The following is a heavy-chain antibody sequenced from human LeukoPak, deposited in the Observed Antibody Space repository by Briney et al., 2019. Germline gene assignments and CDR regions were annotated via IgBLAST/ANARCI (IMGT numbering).Heavy chain of an antibody. J-gene: IGHJ4*02. CDR2: IKQDGSEK. CDR1: GFDFSNYW. D-gene: IGHD3-10*01. CDR3: ARDRGPNWWEVYAFDN. V-gene: IGHV3-7*01. Sequence: GGSLRLSCAASGFDFSNYWMYWVRQAPGKGLEWVANIKQDGSEKYYVDSVRGRFTISRDNAKNSLSLQMNSLRAEDTAVYYCARDRGPNWWEVYAFDNWGQGTLITVSS.